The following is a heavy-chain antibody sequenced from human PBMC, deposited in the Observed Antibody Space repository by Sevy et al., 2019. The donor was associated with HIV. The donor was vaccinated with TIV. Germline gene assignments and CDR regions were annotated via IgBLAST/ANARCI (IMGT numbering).Heavy chain of an antibody. J-gene: IGHJ6*02. CDR1: GYTFTGDY. CDR3: ARDGGGGTTNSGMDV. D-gene: IGHD1-7*01. CDR2: VFPNSGGT. Sequence: ASVKVSCKASGYTFTGDYLHWVRQAPGHGLEWMGRVFPNSGGTNYAQKVQGRVTMTRDTSISTAYMELSRLRSDDTAVYYCARDGGGGTTNSGMDVWGQGTTVTVSS. V-gene: IGHV1-2*06.